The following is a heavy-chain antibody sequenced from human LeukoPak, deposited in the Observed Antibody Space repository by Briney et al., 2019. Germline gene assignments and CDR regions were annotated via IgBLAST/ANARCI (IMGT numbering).Heavy chain of an antibody. CDR3: ARDPHRGMAFPDYAFDI. D-gene: IGHD3-16*01. CDR1: GYTFTSYY. V-gene: IGHV1-46*01. Sequence: ASVKVSCKASGYTFTSYYMHWVRQAPGQGLEWMGIINPSGGSTSYAQKFQGRVTMTRDTSTSTVYMELSSLRSEDTAVYYCARDPHRGMAFPDYAFDIWGQGTMVTVSS. CDR2: INPSGGST. J-gene: IGHJ3*02.